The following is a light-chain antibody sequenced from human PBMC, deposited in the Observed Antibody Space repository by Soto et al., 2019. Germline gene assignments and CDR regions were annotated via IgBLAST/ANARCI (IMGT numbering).Light chain of an antibody. J-gene: IGKJ5*01. CDR1: QSISSW. Sequence: TQSPATLCAAVGYRVTITCRASQSISSWLTWYQQKPGKAPKLLIYKASSLESGVPSRFSGSGSGTDYTLTISSLQPEDFATYYCQQYDSYPITFGQGTRLEIK. CDR3: QQYDSYPIT. V-gene: IGKV1-5*03. CDR2: KAS.